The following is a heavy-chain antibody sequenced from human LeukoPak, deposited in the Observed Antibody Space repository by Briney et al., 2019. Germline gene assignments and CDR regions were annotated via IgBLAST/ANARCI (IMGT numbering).Heavy chain of an antibody. V-gene: IGHV4-38-2*02. Sequence: SETLSLTCTVSGYSISSGYYWGWIRQPPGKGLGWIGSNYHSGSTYYNLSVKSRVTISVDTSKNQFSLKLSSVTAADTAVYYCASWYYYGSGIDYWGRGNLVTVSS. J-gene: IGHJ4*02. CDR3: ASWYYYGSGIDY. D-gene: IGHD3-10*01. CDR2: NYHSGST. CDR1: GYSISSGYY.